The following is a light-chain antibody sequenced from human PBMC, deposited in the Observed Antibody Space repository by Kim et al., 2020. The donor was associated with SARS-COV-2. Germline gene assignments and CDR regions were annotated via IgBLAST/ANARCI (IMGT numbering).Light chain of an antibody. J-gene: IGLJ2*01. CDR2: GKN. Sequence: SSELTQDPAVSVALGQTVRITCQGDSLRSYYASWYQQKPGQAPVLVIYGKNNRPSGTPDRFSGSSSGNTASLTITGAQAEDEADTYCNSRVNTGNHLVFG. V-gene: IGLV3-19*01. CDR3: NSRVNTGNHLV. CDR1: SLRSYY.